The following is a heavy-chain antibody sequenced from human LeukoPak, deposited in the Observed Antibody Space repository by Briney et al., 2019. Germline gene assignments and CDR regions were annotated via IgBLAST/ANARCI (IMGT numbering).Heavy chain of an antibody. CDR1: GYTFTGNH. J-gene: IGHJ4*02. CDR3: ARVAEYGENGDY. D-gene: IGHD4-17*01. V-gene: IGHV1-18*04. Sequence: ASVKVSCKASGYTFTGNHIHWVRQAPGQGLEWMGWISAYNGNTNYAQKLQGRVTMTTDTSTSTAYMELRSLRSDDTAVYYCARVAEYGENGDYWGQGTLVTVSS. CDR2: ISAYNGNT.